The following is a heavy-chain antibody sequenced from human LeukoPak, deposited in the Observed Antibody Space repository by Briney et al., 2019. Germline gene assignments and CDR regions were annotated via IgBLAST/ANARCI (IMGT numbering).Heavy chain of an antibody. CDR1: GFSLSTSGMG. D-gene: IGHD2-21*01. CDR3: ARSLDPYCSGGDCYSDFHH. V-gene: IGHV2-5*01. CDR2: IYWNEDK. J-gene: IGHJ4*02. Sequence: SGPTLVKPTQTLTLTCTFSGFSLSTSGMGVGWIRQPPGKALEWLALIYWNEDKRYSPSLKSRLTITKDTSKNQVVLIMNNMDPADTATYYCARSLDPYCSGGDCYSDFHHWGQGTLVTVSS.